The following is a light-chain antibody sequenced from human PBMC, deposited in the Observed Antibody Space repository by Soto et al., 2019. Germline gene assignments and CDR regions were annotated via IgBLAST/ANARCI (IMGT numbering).Light chain of an antibody. J-gene: IGKJ5*01. CDR2: AAS. CDR1: QSISTW. CDR3: RQSYRTHTIT. V-gene: IGKV1-39*01. Sequence: IQMTQSPSSLSASLGPILTITCRASQSISTWLAWYQQKPAKAAKLLIYAASSLQSGVPSSFSGSGSATDFTLTISSLQTEDFATYYCRQSYRTHTITFGQGTRLEIK.